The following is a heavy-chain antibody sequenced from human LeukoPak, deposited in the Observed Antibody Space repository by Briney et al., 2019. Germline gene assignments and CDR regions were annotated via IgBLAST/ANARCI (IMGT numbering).Heavy chain of an antibody. Sequence: PGRSLRLSCAASGFTFSSYGMHWVRQAPGKGLEWVAVISYDGSNKYYADSVKGRFTISRDNSKNTLYLQMNSLRAEDTAVYYCASGYWFDPWGQGTLVTVSS. CDR2: ISYDGSNK. CDR1: GFTFSSYG. V-gene: IGHV3-30*03. CDR3: ASGYWFDP. J-gene: IGHJ5*02. D-gene: IGHD2-2*03.